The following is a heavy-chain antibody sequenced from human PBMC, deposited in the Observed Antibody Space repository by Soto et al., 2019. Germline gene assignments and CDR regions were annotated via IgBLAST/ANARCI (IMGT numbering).Heavy chain of an antibody. CDR3: ARDAGYYYYGMDV. CDR2: INPNSGGT. V-gene: IGHV1-2*02. CDR1: GYTFTGYY. J-gene: IGHJ6*02. Sequence: ASVKVSCKASGYTFTGYYMHWVRQAPGQGLEWMGWINPNSGGTNYAQKLQGRVTMTRDTSISTAYMELSRLRSDDTAVYYCARDAGYYYYGMDVWGQGTTVTVSS. D-gene: IGHD3-10*01.